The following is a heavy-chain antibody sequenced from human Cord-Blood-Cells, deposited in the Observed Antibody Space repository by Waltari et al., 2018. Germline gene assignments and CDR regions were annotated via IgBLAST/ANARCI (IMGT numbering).Heavy chain of an antibody. CDR1: GFTFSSSW. CDR2: IKQDGSEK. J-gene: IGHJ2*01. Sequence: EVQLVESGGGLVQPGGSLRLSCAASGFTFSSSWMSWVRQAPGKGLEWVANIKQDGSEKYYVDSVKGRFTISRDNAKNSLYLQMNSLRAEDTAVYYCARGSSYWYFDLWGRGTLVTVSS. D-gene: IGHD6-13*01. V-gene: IGHV3-7*04. CDR3: ARGSSYWYFDL.